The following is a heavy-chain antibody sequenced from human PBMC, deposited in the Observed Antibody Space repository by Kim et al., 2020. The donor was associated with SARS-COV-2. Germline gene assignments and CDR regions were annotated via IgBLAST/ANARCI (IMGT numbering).Heavy chain of an antibody. CDR2: LSGSGERT. CDR1: GFPFSSYA. J-gene: IGHJ5*02. V-gene: IGHV3-23*01. CDR3: DAGDH. Sequence: GGSLRLSCAASGFPFSSYAMTWVRQAPGKGLEWVSSLSGSGERTHYADSVKGRFTISRDNSKSTLYLQMNSLRAEDTAVYYCDAGDHLGQGTLVTVSS.